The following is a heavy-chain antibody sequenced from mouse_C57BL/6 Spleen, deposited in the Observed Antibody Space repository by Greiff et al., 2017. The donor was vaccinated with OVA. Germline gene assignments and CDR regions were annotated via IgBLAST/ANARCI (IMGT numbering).Heavy chain of an antibody. Sequence: VQLQQSGAELVKPGASVKLSCKASGYTFTSYWMHWVKQRPGQGLEWIGMIHPNSGSTNYNEKFKSKATLTVDKTSSTAYMQLSSLTSEDSAVYYCAKEREAWFAYWGQGTLVTVSA. CDR3: AKEREAWFAY. V-gene: IGHV1-64*01. CDR1: GYTFTSYW. J-gene: IGHJ3*01. CDR2: IHPNSGST.